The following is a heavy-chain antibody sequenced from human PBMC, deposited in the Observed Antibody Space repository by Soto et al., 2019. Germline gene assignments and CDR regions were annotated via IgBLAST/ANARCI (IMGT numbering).Heavy chain of an antibody. Sequence: EVQLVESGGGLVQPGGSLRLSCAASGFTVGPSYMSWVRQAPGKGLERVSVIYSGGVAYYADSVKGRFTLSRDNSKNTLYLQINSLRVEDTAVYYCARHLITPMMEVAFYYGMDVWGQGTTVIVSS. CDR3: ARHLITPMMEVAFYYGMDV. CDR1: GFTVGPSY. CDR2: IYSGGVA. J-gene: IGHJ6*02. D-gene: IGHD3-22*01. V-gene: IGHV3-66*04.